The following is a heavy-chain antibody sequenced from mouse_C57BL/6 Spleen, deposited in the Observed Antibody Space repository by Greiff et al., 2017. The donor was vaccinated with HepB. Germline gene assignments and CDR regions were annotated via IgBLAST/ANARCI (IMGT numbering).Heavy chain of an antibody. CDR1: GYTFTTYP. CDR2: FHPYNDDT. D-gene: IGHD1-1*01. V-gene: IGHV1-47*01. Sequence: VQRVESGAELVKPGASVKMSCKASGYTFTTYPIEWMKQNHGKSLEWIGNFHPYNDDTKYNEKFKGKATLTVEKSSSTVYLELSRLTSDDSAVYYCARRGTTVVAPYFDYWGQGTTLTVSS. J-gene: IGHJ2*01. CDR3: ARRGTTVVAPYFDY.